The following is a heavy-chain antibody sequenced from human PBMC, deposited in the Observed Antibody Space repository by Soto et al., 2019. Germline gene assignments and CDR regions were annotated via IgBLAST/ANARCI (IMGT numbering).Heavy chain of an antibody. CDR1: GFTFSSYA. CDR2: ISGSGGST. CDR3: AKDFMSYDSSGYYLGAFDI. V-gene: IGHV3-23*01. D-gene: IGHD3-22*01. Sequence: LRLSCAASGFTFSSYAMSWVRQAPGKGPGWVSAISGSGGSTYYADSVKGRFTISRDNSKNTLYLQMNSLRAEDTAVYYCAKDFMSYDSSGYYLGAFDIWGQGTMVTVSS. J-gene: IGHJ3*02.